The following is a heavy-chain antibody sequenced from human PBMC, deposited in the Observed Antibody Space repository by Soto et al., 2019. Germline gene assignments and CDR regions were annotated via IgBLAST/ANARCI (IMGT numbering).Heavy chain of an antibody. V-gene: IGHV3-30-3*01. D-gene: IGHD5-18*01. CDR3: ARAIRYSYGYSDLDY. Sequence: PGGSLRLSCAASGFTFSSYAMHWVRQAPGKGLEWVAVISYDGSNKYYADSVKGRFTISRDNSKNTLYLQMNSLRAEDTAVYYCARAIRYSYGYSDLDYWGQGTLVTVSS. J-gene: IGHJ4*02. CDR1: GFTFSSYA. CDR2: ISYDGSNK.